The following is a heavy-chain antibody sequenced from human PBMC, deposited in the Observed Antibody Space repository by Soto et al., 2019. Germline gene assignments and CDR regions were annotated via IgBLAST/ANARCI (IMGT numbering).Heavy chain of an antibody. CDR3: ARVVVVIPPGYYYAMDV. D-gene: IGHD3-22*01. CDR1: GFTFSSFH. CDR2: ITSSSDTI. J-gene: IGHJ6*02. Sequence: GSLRLSCAASGFTFSSFHMNWVRQAPGRGLEWVAYITSSSDTIYYSDSVKGRFTISRDNGKDSLFLQMNSLRDEDTTVYYCARVVVVIPPGYYYAMDVWGQGTTVTVSS. V-gene: IGHV3-48*02.